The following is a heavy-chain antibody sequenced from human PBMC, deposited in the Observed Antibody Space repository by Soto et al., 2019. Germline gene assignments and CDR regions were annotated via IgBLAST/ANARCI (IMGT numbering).Heavy chain of an antibody. CDR3: AKGTSSEFLLSFDD. J-gene: IGHJ4*01. D-gene: IGHD3-10*01. CDR1: GFPSSTYGFSTYA. CDR2: ITGSGTHS. Sequence: SGGSLRLSCMASGFPSSTYGFSTYAMTWVRQPPGRGLEWVSVITGSGTHSYYADSVKGRFTISRDNSRNTLFLQMDPLRADDTAVYFCAKGTSSEFLLSFDDWGHGTLVTVSS. V-gene: IGHV3-23*01.